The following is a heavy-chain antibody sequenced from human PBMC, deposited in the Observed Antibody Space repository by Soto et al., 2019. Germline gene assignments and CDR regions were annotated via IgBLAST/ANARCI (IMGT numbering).Heavy chain of an antibody. J-gene: IGHJ5*02. V-gene: IGHV1-69*13. D-gene: IGHD5-18*01. Sequence: GASVKVSCKASGGTFSSYAISWVRQAPGQGLEWMGGIIPIFGTANYAQKFQGRVTITADESTSTAYMELSSLRSEDTAVYYCARLFVYSYGYRTSWFALWGQGTLVTVSS. CDR2: IIPIFGTA. CDR1: GGTFSSYA. CDR3: ARLFVYSYGYRTSWFAL.